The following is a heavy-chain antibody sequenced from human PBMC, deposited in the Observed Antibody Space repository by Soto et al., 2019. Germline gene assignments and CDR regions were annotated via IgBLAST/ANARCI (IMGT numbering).Heavy chain of an antibody. J-gene: IGHJ5*02. CDR2: IYYSGST. D-gene: IGHD3-10*01. CDR3: ARWWAYGSGSYYNAWFDP. V-gene: IGHV4-39*01. Sequence: PSETLSLTCTVSGGSISSSSYYWGWIRQPPGKGLEWIGSIYYSGSTYYNPSLKSRVTISVDTSKNQFSLKLSSVTAADTAVYYCARWWAYGSGSYYNAWFDPWGQGTLVPVSS. CDR1: GGSISSSSYY.